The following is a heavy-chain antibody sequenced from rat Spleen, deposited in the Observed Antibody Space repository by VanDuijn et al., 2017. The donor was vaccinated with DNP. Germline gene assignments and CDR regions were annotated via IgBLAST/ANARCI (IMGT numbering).Heavy chain of an antibody. CDR1: GFTFSNYW. Sequence: EVQPVESGGDLVQPGRSLKLSCVASGFTFSNYWMTWIRQVPGRGLEWVASITSSGGSIYYPDSVKGRFTISRDNAKSTLYLQMDSLRSEDTATYYCARPDYWGQGVMVTVS. V-gene: IGHV5-31*01. J-gene: IGHJ2*01. CDR3: ARPDY. CDR2: ITSSGGSI.